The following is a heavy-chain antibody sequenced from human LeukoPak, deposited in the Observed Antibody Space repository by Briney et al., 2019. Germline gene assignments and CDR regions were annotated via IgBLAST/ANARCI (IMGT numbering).Heavy chain of an antibody. V-gene: IGHV4-39*01. CDR3: AKPRQVRDSSDS. CDR1: GDSISSSSSY. CDR2: IYSSGSS. D-gene: IGHD4/OR15-4a*01. Sequence: SETLSLTCIGFGDSISSSSSYWGWVRQPPGKGLEWIGSIYSSGSSYYNPALRSRVTMSIDTFKNQLSLKVTSVTAADTAVYYCAKPRQVRDSSDSWGQGTLVTVSS. J-gene: IGHJ4*02.